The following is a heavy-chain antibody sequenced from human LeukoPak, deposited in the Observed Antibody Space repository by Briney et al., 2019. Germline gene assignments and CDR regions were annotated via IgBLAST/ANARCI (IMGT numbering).Heavy chain of an antibody. CDR3: AKDYDFWSGYYFDY. V-gene: IGHV3-23*01. CDR2: ISGSGGST. Sequence: GGSLRLSCAASPFTFSSYAMSWVRQAPGKGLEWVSAISGSGGSTYYADSVKGRFTISRDNSKNTLYLQMNSLRAEDTAVYYCAKDYDFWSGYYFDYWGQGTLVTVSS. D-gene: IGHD3-3*01. CDR1: PFTFSSYA. J-gene: IGHJ4*02.